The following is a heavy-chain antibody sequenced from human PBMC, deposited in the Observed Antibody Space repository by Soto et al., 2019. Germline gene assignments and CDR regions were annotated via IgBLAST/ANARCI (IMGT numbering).Heavy chain of an antibody. CDR1: GFTFRSYA. D-gene: IGHD5-18*01. V-gene: IGHV3-30-3*01. Sequence: QVQLVESGGGVVQPGRSLRLSCAASGFTFRSYAMHWVRQAPGKGLEWVAVISYDENNRYYTDYVKGRFTISRDNSKNTLYLQVNSLRAEDTAVYYCARAMDTAMASKDNWFDPWGQGTLVTVSS. J-gene: IGHJ5*02. CDR2: ISYDENNR. CDR3: ARAMDTAMASKDNWFDP.